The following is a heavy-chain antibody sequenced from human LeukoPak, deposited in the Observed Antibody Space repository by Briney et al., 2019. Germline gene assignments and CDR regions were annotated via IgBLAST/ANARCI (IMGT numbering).Heavy chain of an antibody. D-gene: IGHD5-12*01. J-gene: IGHJ3*02. CDR3: ARDALVAHAFDI. Sequence: SQTLSLTCAISGDSVSSNIAAWNWIRQSPSRGLEWLGRTYYRSKWNYEYALSVKSRMTINTDTSKNQFSLQLNSVSPEDTAVYYCARDALVAHAFDIWGQGTMVTVSS. V-gene: IGHV6-1*01. CDR2: TYYRSKWNY. CDR1: GDSVSSNIAA.